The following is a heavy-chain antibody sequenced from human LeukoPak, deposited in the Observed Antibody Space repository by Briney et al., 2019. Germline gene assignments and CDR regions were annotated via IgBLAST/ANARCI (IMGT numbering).Heavy chain of an antibody. J-gene: IGHJ6*03. CDR2: ISAYNGNT. V-gene: IGHV1-18*01. CDR1: GYTFTSYG. D-gene: IGHD6-13*01. CDR3: ARWYSSSLYYYYYMDV. Sequence: ASVKVSRKASGYTFTSYGISWVRQAPGQGLEWMGWISAYNGNTNYAQKLQGRVTMTTDTSTSTAYMELRSLRSDDTAVYYCARWYSSSLYYYYYMDVWGKGTTVTISS.